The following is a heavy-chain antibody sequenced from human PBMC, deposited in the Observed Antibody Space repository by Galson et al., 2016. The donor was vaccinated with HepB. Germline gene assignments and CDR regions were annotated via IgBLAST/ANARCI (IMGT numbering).Heavy chain of an antibody. CDR2: IYWDDDK. D-gene: IGHD5-24*01. J-gene: IGHJ5*02. Sequence: PALVKPTQTLTLTCTVSGFSLTTSEVAVGWIRQPPGKALEWLALIYWDDDKRYSPSLRRGLSITRDTSRNQVVLTMTNMDPADTATYFCVRQLAPFTSAWFDLWGQGTQVTVSS. CDR1: GFSLTTSEVA. V-gene: IGHV2-5*02. CDR3: VRQLAPFTSAWFDL.